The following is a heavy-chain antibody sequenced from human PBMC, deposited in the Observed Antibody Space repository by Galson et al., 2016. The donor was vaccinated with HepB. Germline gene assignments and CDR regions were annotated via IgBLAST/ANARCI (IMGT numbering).Heavy chain of an antibody. V-gene: IGHV3-23*01. J-gene: IGHJ4*02. Sequence: SLSLSCAASGFVFSNFGLSWVRQAPGKGLEWVASISTRRTTYYSDSVQGRLTISRDNADNSLSLQMKSLSGDDTALYYCAKDGSDSGNLHGYFDYWGQGTLVTVSS. CDR3: AKDGSDSGNLHGYFDY. CDR1: GFVFSNFG. D-gene: IGHD3-10*01. CDR2: ISTRRTT.